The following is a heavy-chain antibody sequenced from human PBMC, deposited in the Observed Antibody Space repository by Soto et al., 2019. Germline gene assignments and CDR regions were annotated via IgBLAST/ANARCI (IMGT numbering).Heavy chain of an antibody. J-gene: IGHJ5*02. CDR2: IHYSGST. CDR1: GGSISNGDDY. V-gene: IGHV4-31*03. D-gene: IGHD2-2*01. CDR3: ARPDVVVVPAARRGWFDH. Sequence: SETLSLTCTVSGGSISNGDDYWSWIRQHPGKGLEWIGYIHYSGSTYYNPSLRSRVTISVDTSKNQFSLKLSSVTAADTAVYFCARPDVVVVPAARRGWFDHWGQGTLVTVSS.